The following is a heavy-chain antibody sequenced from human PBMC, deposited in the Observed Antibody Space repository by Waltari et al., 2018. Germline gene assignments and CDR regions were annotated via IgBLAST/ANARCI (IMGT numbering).Heavy chain of an antibody. D-gene: IGHD3-22*01. CDR3: ARSYYDSSGHNSLDYYYYGMDV. CDR2: INPSGGST. CDR1: GYTFTSYY. Sequence: QVQLVQSGAEVKKPGASVKVSCKASGYTFTSYYMHWVRQAPGQGLEWMGIINPSGGSTSYAQKFQGRVTMTRDTSTSTVYMELSSLRSEDTAVYYCARSYYDSSGHNSLDYYYYGMDVWGQGTTVTVSS. J-gene: IGHJ6*02. V-gene: IGHV1-46*01.